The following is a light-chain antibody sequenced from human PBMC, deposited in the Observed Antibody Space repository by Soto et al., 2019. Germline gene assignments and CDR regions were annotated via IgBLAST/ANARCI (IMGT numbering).Light chain of an antibody. Sequence: EIVLRQSPATLSFSPGERPTPSCRASQSVGSGLSWYQQKRGQSPRLLIYGASSRATGIPDRFSGSGSGPDFTLTISRLEPEDFAVYFCQLYGSSLWTFGQGTKV. CDR3: QLYGSSLWT. V-gene: IGKV3-20*01. J-gene: IGKJ1*01. CDR1: QSVGSG. CDR2: GAS.